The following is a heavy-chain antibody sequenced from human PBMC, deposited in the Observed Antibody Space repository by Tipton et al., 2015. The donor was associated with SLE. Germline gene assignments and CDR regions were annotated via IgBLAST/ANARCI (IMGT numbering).Heavy chain of an antibody. CDR1: GGSISSSSYY. D-gene: IGHD6-13*01. V-gene: IGHV4-39*07. CDR2: IYYSGST. CDR3: ARVVDEAAAALCY. Sequence: TLSLTCTVSGGSISSSSYYWGWIRQPPGKGLEWIGRIYYSGSTYYNPSLKSRVTISVDTSKNQFSLKLSSVTAADTAVYYCARVVDEAAAALCYWCQGTLVTVSS. J-gene: IGHJ4*02.